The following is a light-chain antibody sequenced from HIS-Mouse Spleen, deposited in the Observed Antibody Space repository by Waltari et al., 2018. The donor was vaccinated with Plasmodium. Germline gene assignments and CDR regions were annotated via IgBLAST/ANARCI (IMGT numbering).Light chain of an antibody. CDR3: QQYDNLPPYT. Sequence: DIQMTQSPSSLSASVGDRVTITCQASQDISNYLNWYQQKPGKAPKRLLYDASNLETGGPSRCSGSGSGTDLTITISSLQPEDIATYYCQQYDNLPPYTFGQGTKLEIK. CDR2: DAS. J-gene: IGKJ2*01. V-gene: IGKV1-33*01. CDR1: QDISNY.